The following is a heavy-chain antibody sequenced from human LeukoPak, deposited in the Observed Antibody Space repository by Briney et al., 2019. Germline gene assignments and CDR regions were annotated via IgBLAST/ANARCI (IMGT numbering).Heavy chain of an antibody. J-gene: IGHJ4*02. CDR3: AKGGSTRRTVTKIYFDY. V-gene: IGHV3-33*06. CDR1: GFTFSSYG. Sequence: GGSLRLSCAASGFTFSSYGMHWVRQAPGKGLEWVAVIWYDGSNKYYADSVKGRFTISRDNSKNTLYLQMNSLRAEGTAVYYCAKGGSTRRTVTKIYFDYWGQGTLVTVSS. CDR2: IWYDGSNK. D-gene: IGHD4-17*01.